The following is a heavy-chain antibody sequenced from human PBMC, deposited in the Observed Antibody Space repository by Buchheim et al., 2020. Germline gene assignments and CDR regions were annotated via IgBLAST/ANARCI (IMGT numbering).Heavy chain of an antibody. CDR3: ATGSSGRYCSSTSCYGRFFRFWFDP. D-gene: IGHD2-2*01. CDR2: INHSGST. Sequence: QVQLQQLGAGLLKPSETLSLTFAVYGGSFSGYYWNWIRKPPGKGLEWIGEINHSGSTNYNPSLNRRSTISVDTSKNQFSLKLSSVTAADTAVYYCATGSSGRYCSSTSCYGRFFRFWFDPWGQGTL. CDR1: GGSFSGYY. V-gene: IGHV4-34*01. J-gene: IGHJ5*02.